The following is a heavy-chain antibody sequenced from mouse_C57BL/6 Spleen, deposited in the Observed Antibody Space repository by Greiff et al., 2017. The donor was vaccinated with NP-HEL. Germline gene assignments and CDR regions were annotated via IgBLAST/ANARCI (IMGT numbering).Heavy chain of an antibody. J-gene: IGHJ4*01. CDR2: INPSNGGT. CDR3: ARNQYYYALDY. Sequence: QVQLQQPGTELVKPGASVKLSCKASGYTFTSYWMHWVKQRPGQGLEWIGIINPSNGGTNYNEKFKSKATLTVDKSSSTAYMQLSSLTSEDSAVYYWARNQYYYALDYWGQGTSVTVSS. CDR1: GYTFTSYW. V-gene: IGHV1-53*01.